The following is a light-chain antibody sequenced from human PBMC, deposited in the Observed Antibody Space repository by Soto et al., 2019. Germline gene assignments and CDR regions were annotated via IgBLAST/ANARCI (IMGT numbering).Light chain of an antibody. Sequence: IQLTQSPSSLSASVGDRVTITCRAGQGISSYLAWYQQKPGKAPKLLIYAASTLQSGVPSRFSSSGSGTDFTLTISSLQPEDFATYYCQQLNSYPLTFGGGTKVDIK. CDR1: QGISSY. CDR3: QQLNSYPLT. J-gene: IGKJ4*01. CDR2: AAS. V-gene: IGKV1-9*01.